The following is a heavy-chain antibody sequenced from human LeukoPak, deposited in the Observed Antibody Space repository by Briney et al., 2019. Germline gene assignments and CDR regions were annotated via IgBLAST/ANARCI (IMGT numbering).Heavy chain of an antibody. CDR2: IIPIFGTA. CDR3: ARAGSIAVAGPGYSLGYYFDY. V-gene: IGHV1-69*01. D-gene: IGHD6-19*01. Sequence: SVKVSCKAAGGTFSSYAISWLRQAPGQGLEWMGGIIPIFGTANYSQKFQGRGTITADESTSTAYMELSRMRSEATAVYYCARAGSIAVAGPGYSLGYYFDYWGQGTLVTVSS. CDR1: GGTFSSYA. J-gene: IGHJ4*02.